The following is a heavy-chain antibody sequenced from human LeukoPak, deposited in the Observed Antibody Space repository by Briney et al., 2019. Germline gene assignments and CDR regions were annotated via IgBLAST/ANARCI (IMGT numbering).Heavy chain of an antibody. V-gene: IGHV4-38-2*02. D-gene: IGHD5-12*01. CDR1: SFSISSGSY. J-gene: IGHJ4*02. Sequence: KSSETLSLTCTVSSFSISSGSYWSWIRQPPGKGLEWIGGIYPGGNTYYNPSLKSRVTISVDTSKNHFSLRLNSVTAADTAVYYCARAEMVASMPDSWGQGTLVTVSS. CDR3: ARAEMVASMPDS. CDR2: IYPGGNT.